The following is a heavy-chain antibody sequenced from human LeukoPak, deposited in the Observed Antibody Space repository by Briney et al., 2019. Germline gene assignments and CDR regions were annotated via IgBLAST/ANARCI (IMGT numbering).Heavy chain of an antibody. J-gene: IGHJ5*02. Sequence: GGSLRLSCAASGFTFSSYWMHWVRQAPGKGLVWVSRINSDGSSTSYADSVKGRFTISRDNAKNTLYLQMNSLRVEDTSVYYCVREVRYRYGYWFDPWGQGTLVTVXX. CDR3: VREVRYRYGYWFDP. CDR2: INSDGSST. V-gene: IGHV3-74*01. CDR1: GFTFSSYW. D-gene: IGHD5-18*01.